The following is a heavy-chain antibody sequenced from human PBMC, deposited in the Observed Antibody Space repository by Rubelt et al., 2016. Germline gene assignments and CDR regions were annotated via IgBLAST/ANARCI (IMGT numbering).Heavy chain of an antibody. V-gene: IGHV3-48*02. CDR2: ISGSSGTI. Sequence: EVHLVESGGDLVQPGGSLRLSCAASGFNFNTYGMNWVRQAPGKGLEWVSYISGSSGTINYADSVEGRFTISRDNARNSLFLQMHSLRDEDTAVYYCARRSSKTNIAQASVSHWGQGALVTVSS. J-gene: IGHJ4*02. CDR3: ARRSSKTNIAQASVSH. CDR1: GFNFNTYG. D-gene: IGHD2-2*01.